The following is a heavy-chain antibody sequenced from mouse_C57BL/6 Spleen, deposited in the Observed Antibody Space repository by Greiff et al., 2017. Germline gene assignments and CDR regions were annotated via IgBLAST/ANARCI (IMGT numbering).Heavy chain of an antibody. CDR1: GYTFTDYE. V-gene: IGHV1-15*01. Sequence: VQLQQSGAELVRPGASVTLSCKASGYTFTDYEMHWVKQTPVHGLEWIGAIDPETGGTAYNQKFKGKAILTADKSSSTAYMELRSLTSEDSAVYYCTGGLYYGSSYNWYFDVWGTGTTVTVSS. CDR3: TGGLYYGSSYNWYFDV. D-gene: IGHD1-1*01. CDR2: IDPETGGT. J-gene: IGHJ1*03.